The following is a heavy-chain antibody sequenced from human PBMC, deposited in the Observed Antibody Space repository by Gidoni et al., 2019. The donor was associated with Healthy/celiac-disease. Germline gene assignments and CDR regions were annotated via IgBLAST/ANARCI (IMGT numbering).Heavy chain of an antibody. D-gene: IGHD2-2*02. CDR1: GFTFSSYA. CDR2: IIGSGGST. CDR3: AKDSRGQWVVPAAIHPFDY. J-gene: IGHJ4*02. Sequence: EVQVLESGGGLVKSGGSLRLSCAASGFTFSSYAMSWVRPAPGKGLGWVSAIIGSGGSTYYADSVKGRFTISRDNSKNTLYLQMNSLRAEDTAVYYCAKDSRGQWVVPAAIHPFDYWGQGTLVTVSS. V-gene: IGHV3-23*01.